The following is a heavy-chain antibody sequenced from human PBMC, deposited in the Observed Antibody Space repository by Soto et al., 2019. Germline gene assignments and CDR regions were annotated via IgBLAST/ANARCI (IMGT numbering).Heavy chain of an antibody. V-gene: IGHV1-69*13. CDR1: GGSFSNHA. D-gene: IGHD3-22*01. Sequence: GASVKVSCNASGGSFSNHAISWVRQAPGQGPEWMGGIIPISGTRNYAQKFRDRVTITADESMTTAYMELSSLRSEDSAVYYCARGPDRSGFYLFDFWGQGTLVTVSS. CDR3: ARGPDRSGFYLFDF. J-gene: IGHJ4*02. CDR2: IIPISGTR.